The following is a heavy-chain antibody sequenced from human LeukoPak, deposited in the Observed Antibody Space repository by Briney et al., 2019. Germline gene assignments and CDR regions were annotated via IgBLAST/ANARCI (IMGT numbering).Heavy chain of an antibody. V-gene: IGHV3-7*01. CDR1: GFTFSSYW. J-gene: IGHJ2*01. Sequence: GGSLRLSCAASGFTFSSYWMSWVRQAPGKGLEWVANIKQDGSEKYYVDSVKGRFTISRDNAKNTLFLQMNSLRVDDTAVYYCARKEIGGTYNWYFDLWGRGTLVTVSS. CDR2: IKQDGSEK. CDR3: ARKEIGGTYNWYFDL. D-gene: IGHD2-15*01.